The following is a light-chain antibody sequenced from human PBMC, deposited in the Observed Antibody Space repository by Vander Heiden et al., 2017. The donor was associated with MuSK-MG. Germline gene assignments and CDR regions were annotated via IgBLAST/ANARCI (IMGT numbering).Light chain of an antibody. V-gene: IGKV3-11*01. CDR3: QQLSNWPPYT. CDR2: DAS. CDR1: QNVSSS. Sequence: EIVMTQSPVTLSLSPGERATLSCRASQNVSSSLAWFKQKPGQAPRLLIYDASNRDTGIPARFSGSGYGKDFTLTISSRELEDFAVYYCQQLSNWPPYTFGQGTKMEIK. J-gene: IGKJ2*01.